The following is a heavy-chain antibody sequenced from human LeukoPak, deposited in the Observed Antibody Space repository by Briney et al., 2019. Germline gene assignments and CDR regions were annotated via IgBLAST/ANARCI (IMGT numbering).Heavy chain of an antibody. J-gene: IGHJ4*02. CDR2: ISGSGDNT. V-gene: IGHV3-23*01. CDR1: GFTLTNYA. Sequence: GGSLRLSCAASGFTLTNYAMTWVRQAPGKGLEWVSGISGSGDNTYYADSVKGRFTISRDNFKNMVFLQMSSLRAEDTAVYYCAKDRSAVPAASNYWGQGTLVTVSS. CDR3: AKDRSAVPAASNY. D-gene: IGHD2-2*01.